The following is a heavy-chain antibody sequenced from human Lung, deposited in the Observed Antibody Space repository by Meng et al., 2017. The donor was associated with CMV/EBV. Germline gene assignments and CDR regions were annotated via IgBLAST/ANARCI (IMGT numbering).Heavy chain of an antibody. CDR2: INSNSNNI. Sequence: SXAASGFSFNTYTLNWVRQAPGKGLEWVSSINSNSNNILYADSVKGRFTISRDNAKSSLSLQMNSLRAEDTAVYYCARDRRYDTSGYPDYWGQGTLVXVSS. CDR3: ARDRRYDTSGYPDY. V-gene: IGHV3-21*01. CDR1: GFSFNTYT. J-gene: IGHJ4*02. D-gene: IGHD3-22*01.